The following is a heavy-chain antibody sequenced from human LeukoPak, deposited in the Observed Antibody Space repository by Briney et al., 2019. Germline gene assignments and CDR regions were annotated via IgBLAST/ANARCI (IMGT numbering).Heavy chain of an antibody. CDR3: AREIRGSDAYFDY. V-gene: IGHV1-69*05. D-gene: IGHD3-10*01. CDR2: IIPIFGTA. Sequence: SVKVSCKAFGGTFSSYAISWVRQAPGQGLEWMGRIIPIFGTANYAQKFQGRVTITTDESTSTAYMELSSLRSEDTAVYYCAREIRGSDAYFDYWGQGTLVTVSS. CDR1: GGTFSSYA. J-gene: IGHJ4*02.